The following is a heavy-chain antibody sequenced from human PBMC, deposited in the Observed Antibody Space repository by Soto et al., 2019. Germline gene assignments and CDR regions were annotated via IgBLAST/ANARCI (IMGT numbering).Heavy chain of an antibody. CDR1: GFTFSSYG. D-gene: IGHD3-16*01. V-gene: IGHV3-48*04. CDR2: ISSSGSTI. CDR3: ATPPGGY. Sequence: GGSLRLSCAASGFTFSSYGMHWVRQAPGKGLEWGSYISSSGSTIYYADSVKGRFTISRDNAKNSLYLQINSLRVEYTAVYDFATPPGGYWGQGTLVTVSS. J-gene: IGHJ4*02.